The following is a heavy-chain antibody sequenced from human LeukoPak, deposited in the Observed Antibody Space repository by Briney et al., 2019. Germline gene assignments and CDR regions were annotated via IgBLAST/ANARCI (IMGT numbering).Heavy chain of an antibody. CDR3: ARLMYYPPNGRAFGI. CDR2: VYYSGST. CDR1: GGSISTDTHY. Sequence: SKTLSLTCTVSGGSISTDTHYWGWFRQSPGKGLEWIGSVYYSGSTFHNSSLKSRVIISVDTSKNQFSLRLSSVSAADSAVYYCARLMYYPPNGRAFGIWGQGTMVTVSS. J-gene: IGHJ3*02. V-gene: IGHV4-39*01. D-gene: IGHD3-10*01.